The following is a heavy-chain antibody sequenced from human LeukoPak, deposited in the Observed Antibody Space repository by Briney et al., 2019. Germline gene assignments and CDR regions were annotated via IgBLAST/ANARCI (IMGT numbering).Heavy chain of an antibody. J-gene: IGHJ6*02. Sequence: ASVKVSCKASGYTFTSYGISWVRQAPGQGLEWMGWISAYNGNTNYAQKLQGRVTMTTDTSTSTAYMELRSLRSDDTAVYYCARQRIAAAANYYYGMDVWGQGTTVTVSS. V-gene: IGHV1-18*01. CDR1: GYTFTSYG. CDR3: ARQRIAAAANYYYGMDV. CDR2: ISAYNGNT. D-gene: IGHD6-13*01.